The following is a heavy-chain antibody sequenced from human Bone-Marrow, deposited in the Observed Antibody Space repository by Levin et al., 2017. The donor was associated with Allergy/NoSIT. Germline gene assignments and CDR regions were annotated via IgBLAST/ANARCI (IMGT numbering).Heavy chain of an antibody. V-gene: IGHV3-43*01. CDR1: GFTFDDYT. Sequence: GSLRLSCAASGFTFDDYTMHWVRQAPGKGLEWVSLISWDGGSTYYADSVKGRFTISRDNSKNSLYLQMNSLRTEDTALYYCAKDTGAVYYGSGSYPDYWGQGTLVTVSS. CDR3: AKDTGAVYYGSGSYPDY. D-gene: IGHD3-10*01. J-gene: IGHJ4*02. CDR2: ISWDGGST.